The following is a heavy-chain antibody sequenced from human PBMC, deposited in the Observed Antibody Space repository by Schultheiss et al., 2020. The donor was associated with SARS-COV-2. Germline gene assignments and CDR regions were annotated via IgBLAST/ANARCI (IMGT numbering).Heavy chain of an antibody. J-gene: IGHJ6*03. D-gene: IGHD6-13*01. Sequence: GGSLRLSCKGSGYSFTTYWIGWVRQMPGKGLEWMGIINPGDSDTRYSPSFQGQVTISADKSISTAYLQWSSLKASDTAMYYCARQAAAGTRYYYYYYMDVWGKGTTVTVA. V-gene: IGHV5-51*01. CDR2: INPGDSDT. CDR1: GYSFTTYW. CDR3: ARQAAAGTRYYYYYYMDV.